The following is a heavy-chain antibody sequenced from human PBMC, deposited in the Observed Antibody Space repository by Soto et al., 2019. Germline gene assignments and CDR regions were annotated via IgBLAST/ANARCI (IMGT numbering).Heavy chain of an antibody. V-gene: IGHV3-30-3*01. D-gene: IGHD5-18*01. CDR2: ISYDGSNK. J-gene: IGHJ6*02. CDR3: ARAVDTAMVYYYYYGMDV. Sequence: ARGSLRLSCAASGVTFISYAIHFLRQSPGKGLEWVAVISYDGSNKYYADSVKGRFTISRDNSKNTLYLQMNSLRAEDTAVYYCARAVDTAMVYYYYYGMDVWGQGTTVTVSS. CDR1: GVTFISYA.